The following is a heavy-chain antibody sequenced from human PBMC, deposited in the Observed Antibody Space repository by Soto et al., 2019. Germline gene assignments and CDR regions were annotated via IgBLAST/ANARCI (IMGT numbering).Heavy chain of an antibody. CDR3: ANGSVVVVPPSVGAFGLDY. Sequence: ASVKVSCKGSGYTFNTYAIHCLRQAPGQRLEWLGWINSGTGTTKYLETLQGRLTVTRDTSANTSYMELSSLKSEEPPVNYCANGSVVVVPPSVGAFGLDY. CDR1: GYTFNTYA. V-gene: IGHV1-3*01. CDR2: INSGTGTT. D-gene: IGHD2-2*01. J-gene: IGHJ4*01.